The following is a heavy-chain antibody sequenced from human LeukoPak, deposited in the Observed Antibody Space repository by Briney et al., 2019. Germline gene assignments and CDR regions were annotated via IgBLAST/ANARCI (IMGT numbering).Heavy chain of an antibody. D-gene: IGHD4-11*01. CDR1: GGSISSGSYS. CDR2: IYHSGST. Sequence: PSQTLSLTCAVSGGSISSGSYSWSWIRQPPGKGLEWIGYIYHSGSTYYNPSLKSRVTISVDRSKNQFSLKLSSVTAADTAVYYCARYSNYGDYFDYWGQGTLVTVSS. V-gene: IGHV4-30-2*01. J-gene: IGHJ4*02. CDR3: ARYSNYGDYFDY.